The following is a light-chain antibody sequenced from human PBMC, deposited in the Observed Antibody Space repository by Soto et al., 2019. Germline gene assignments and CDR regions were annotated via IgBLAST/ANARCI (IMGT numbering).Light chain of an antibody. Sequence: QSVLTQPRSVSGSPGQSVTISCTGTSSDVGGNNYVSWYQQHPGKAPKLMLYDVNKRPSGVPDRFSGSKSGNTASLTISGLQAEDEADYYCCSFAGRYVFGTGTKVTVL. CDR2: DVN. V-gene: IGLV2-11*01. CDR1: SSDVGGNNY. J-gene: IGLJ1*01. CDR3: CSFAGRYV.